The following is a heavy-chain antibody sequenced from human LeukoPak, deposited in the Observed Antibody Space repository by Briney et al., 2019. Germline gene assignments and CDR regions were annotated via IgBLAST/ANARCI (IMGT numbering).Heavy chain of an antibody. CDR2: ISYDGSNK. CDR3: ARELLGMDV. D-gene: IGHD2-15*01. V-gene: IGHV3-30*04. J-gene: IGHJ6*04. Sequence: GGSLRLSCAASGFTFSSYAMHWVRQAPGKGLEWVAVISYDGSNKYYADSVKGRFTISRDNSKDTLHLQMNSLRAEDTAVYYCARELLGMDVWGKGTTVTVSS. CDR1: GFTFSSYA.